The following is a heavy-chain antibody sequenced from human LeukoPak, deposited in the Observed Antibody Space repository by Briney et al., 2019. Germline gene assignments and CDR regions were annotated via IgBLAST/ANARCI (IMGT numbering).Heavy chain of an antibody. V-gene: IGHV1-46*01. CDR2: ISPSGGST. J-gene: IGHJ4*02. D-gene: IGHD5-12*01. Sequence: ASVKVSCKASGYTFTSYYIHWVRQAPGQGLEWMGIISPSGGSTSYAQKFQGRVTMTRDTSTSTVYMELSSLRSEDTAVYFCARAGSVWWLSSWGQGTLVTVS. CDR3: ARAGSVWWLSS. CDR1: GYTFTSYY.